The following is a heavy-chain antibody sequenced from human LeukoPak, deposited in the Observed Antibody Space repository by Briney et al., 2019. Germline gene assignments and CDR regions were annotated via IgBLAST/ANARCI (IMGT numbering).Heavy chain of an antibody. CDR2: IYSSGST. D-gene: IGHD6-19*01. CDR3: AGLIAVAAPYYMAV. CDR1: GGSFSSYY. Sequence: SETLSLTCAVYGGSFSSYYWRWIRQPPGKGLEWMGYIYSSGSTNYNPSLKSLVTISVDTSKNQFSLKLRSVTAADTAVYYCAGLIAVAAPYYMAVWGRGTTVTIS. J-gene: IGHJ6*03. V-gene: IGHV4-59*01.